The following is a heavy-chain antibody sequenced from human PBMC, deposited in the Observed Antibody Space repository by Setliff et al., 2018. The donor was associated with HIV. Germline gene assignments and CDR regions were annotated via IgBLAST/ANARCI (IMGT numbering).Heavy chain of an antibody. CDR1: GYRFTSYW. Sequence: GESLKISCKGSGYRFTSYWNAWVRQKPGKVLEWMGIIFPGDSKMHYSPSFQGRVTLSADKTISTAYLQWSRLQTSDSGMYYWARGIAAMTASFDYWGQGSLVTVSS. CDR2: IFPGDSKM. V-gene: IGHV5-51*01. J-gene: IGHJ4*02. CDR3: ARGIAAMTASFDY. D-gene: IGHD2-21*02.